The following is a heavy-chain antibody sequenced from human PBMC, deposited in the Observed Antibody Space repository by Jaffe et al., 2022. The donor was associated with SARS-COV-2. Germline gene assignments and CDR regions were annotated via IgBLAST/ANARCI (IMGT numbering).Heavy chain of an antibody. CDR3: AKCAYSYGNDALDI. D-gene: IGHD5-18*01. Sequence: EVQLLESGGGLVQPGGSLRLSCAASGFPFSSYAMTWVRQASGEGPEWVSTIKGGGGNTYYADSVRGRFTISRDNSKNTLYLQMDSLRAEDTAVYYCAKCAYSYGNDALDIWGQGTMVTVSS. J-gene: IGHJ3*02. CDR1: GFPFSSYA. V-gene: IGHV3-23*01. CDR2: IKGGGGNT.